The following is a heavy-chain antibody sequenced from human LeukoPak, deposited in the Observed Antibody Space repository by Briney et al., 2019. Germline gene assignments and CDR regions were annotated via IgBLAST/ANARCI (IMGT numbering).Heavy chain of an antibody. CDR2: INHSGST. CDR1: GGSFSGYY. V-gene: IGHV4-34*01. D-gene: IGHD3-22*01. J-gene: IGHJ4*02. CDR3: ARNSVPSFYSDTSGYFYY. Sequence: SETPSLTCGVSGGSFSGYYFSWVVQSPEKGLEWIGEINHSGSTNYNPSLKSRVTISVDTAKKQTSLKLNSVTAADTAVYYCARNSVPSFYSDTSGYFYYWGQGTLVTVSS.